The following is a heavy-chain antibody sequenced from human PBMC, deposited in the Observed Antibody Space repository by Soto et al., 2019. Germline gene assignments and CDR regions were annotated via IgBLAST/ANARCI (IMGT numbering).Heavy chain of an antibody. CDR3: ARSPRSSPYFDY. Sequence: GESLKISCQCSGYTFSNFWIGWVRPLPGRGLEWMGIIYPGDQETRYSPSFHGKVTITADKSINTAYLQWNRLEATDTAFYFCARSPRSSPYFDYWGQGALVTVSS. J-gene: IGHJ4*02. CDR1: GYTFSNFW. V-gene: IGHV5-51*01. D-gene: IGHD6-13*01. CDR2: IYPGDQET.